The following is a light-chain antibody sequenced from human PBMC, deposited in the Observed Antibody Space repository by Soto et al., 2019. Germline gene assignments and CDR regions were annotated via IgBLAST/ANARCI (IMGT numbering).Light chain of an antibody. CDR1: QSISTE. J-gene: IGKJ2*01. CDR3: QQGHNWPLT. V-gene: IGKV3-15*01. Sequence: EIVMTKSPATLSVSPGERATPSCRASQSISTELAWYQQKPGQPPRPLIYSASTRATGVPARFTGSGSGSEFTLTISGLQSEDFAVYYCQQGHNWPLTVGQGTRLEI. CDR2: SAS.